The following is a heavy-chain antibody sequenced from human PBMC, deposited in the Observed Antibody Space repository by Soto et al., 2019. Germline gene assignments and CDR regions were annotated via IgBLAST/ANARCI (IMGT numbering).Heavy chain of an antibody. CDR2: ISAYNGNT. J-gene: IGHJ6*02. CDR3: ARTVTIAAAGIYYYYYGMDV. D-gene: IGHD6-13*01. V-gene: IGHV1-18*04. Sequence: ASVKVSCKASGYTFTIYGISCVLQAPVQGLDGMGWISAYNGNTNYAQKLQGRVTMTTDTSTSTAYMELRSLRSDDTAVYYCARTVTIAAAGIYYYYYGMDVWGQGTTVTVSS. CDR1: GYTFTIYG.